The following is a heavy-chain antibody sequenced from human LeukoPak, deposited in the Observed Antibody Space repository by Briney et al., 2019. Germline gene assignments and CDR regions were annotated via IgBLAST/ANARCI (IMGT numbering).Heavy chain of an antibody. J-gene: IGHJ4*02. CDR3: ARLGGRGYYDSSGYYYEDY. CDR2: IYPGDSDT. D-gene: IGHD3-22*01. V-gene: IGHV5-51*01. CDR1: GYSFTSYW. Sequence: GESLKISCKGSGYSFTSYWIGWVRQMPGKGLEWMGIIYPGDSDTRYSPSFQGQVTISADKSISTAYLQWSSLKASDTAMYYCARLGGRGYYDSSGYYYEDYWGQGTLVTVSS.